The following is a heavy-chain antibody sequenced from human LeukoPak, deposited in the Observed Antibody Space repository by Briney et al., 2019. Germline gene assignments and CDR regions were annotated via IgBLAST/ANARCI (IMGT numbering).Heavy chain of an antibody. CDR3: ARGRSSKLSFDY. J-gene: IGHJ4*02. V-gene: IGHV1-2*02. CDR1: GYTFTSYY. D-gene: IGHD1-1*01. Sequence: ASVKVSCKASGYTFTSYYMHWVRQAPEQGLEWMGWINPNSGGTNYAQKFQGRVTMTRDTSISTAYMELSRLRSDDTAVYYCARGRSSKLSFDYWGQGTLVTVSS. CDR2: INPNSGGT.